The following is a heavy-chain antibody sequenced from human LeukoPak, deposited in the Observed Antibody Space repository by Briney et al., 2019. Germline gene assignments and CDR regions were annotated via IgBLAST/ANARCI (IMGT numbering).Heavy chain of an antibody. CDR2: IGSNGDNT. V-gene: IGHV3-64D*06. CDR1: GFTFSTYV. Sequence: GGSLRLSCSVSGFTFSTYVMHWVRQAPGKGLEYVSAIGSNGDNTYYADSVKGRFTISRDNSKNTLYLQMSSLRADDTAVYYCVRGTGYWGQGTLATVSS. CDR3: VRGTGY. J-gene: IGHJ4*02.